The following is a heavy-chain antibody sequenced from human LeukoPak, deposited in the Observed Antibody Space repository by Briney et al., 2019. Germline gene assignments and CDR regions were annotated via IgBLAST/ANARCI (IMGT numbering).Heavy chain of an antibody. J-gene: IGHJ5*02. D-gene: IGHD5-18*01. CDR3: ASFHTTMDNNWFDP. V-gene: IGHV1-69*04. Sequence: SVKVSCKASGGTFSSYAISWVRQAPGQGLEWMGSILLILGVGDYAQKFQGRVTITADASTSTAYMELSSLRPEDTAVYYCASFHTTMDNNWFDPWGQGSLVTVSS. CDR1: GGTFSSYA. CDR2: ILLILGVG.